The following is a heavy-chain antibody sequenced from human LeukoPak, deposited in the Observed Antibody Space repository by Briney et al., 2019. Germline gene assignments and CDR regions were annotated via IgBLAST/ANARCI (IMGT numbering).Heavy chain of an antibody. Sequence: GGSLRLSCVASGFAFSTYPMSWVRQAPGKGLEWVSGVSVSGGQKLYADSAKGRVTISRDNSKKTLYLQMSSLRADDTAVYYCAKGGASVTDAPHGDVVTTTLDGFDIWGHGTMVTVST. J-gene: IGHJ3*02. CDR1: GFAFSTYP. D-gene: IGHD4-17*01. CDR3: AKGGASVTDAPHGDVVTTTLDGFDI. CDR2: VSVSGGQK. V-gene: IGHV3-23*01.